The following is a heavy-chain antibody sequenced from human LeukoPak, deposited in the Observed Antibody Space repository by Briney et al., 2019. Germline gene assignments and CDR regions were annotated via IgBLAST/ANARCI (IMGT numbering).Heavy chain of an antibody. CDR2: IYYSGST. CDR1: GGSISSGGYY. J-gene: IGHJ5*02. D-gene: IGHD6-13*01. Sequence: SETLSLTCTVSGGSISSGGYYWSWIRQHPGKGLEWIGYIYYSGSTYYNPSLKSRVTISVDTSKNQFSLKLSSVTAADTAVYYCARVIGSSWYEPWFDPWGQGTLVTVSS. CDR3: ARVIGSSWYEPWFDP. V-gene: IGHV4-31*03.